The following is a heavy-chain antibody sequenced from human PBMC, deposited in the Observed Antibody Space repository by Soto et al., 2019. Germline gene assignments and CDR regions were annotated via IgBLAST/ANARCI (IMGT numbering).Heavy chain of an antibody. D-gene: IGHD4-17*01. CDR1: GFTFNNAW. CDR2: IKNITDGGTT. J-gene: IGHJ4*02. CDR3: TTGSVTTRY. V-gene: IGHV3-15*07. Sequence: GGSLRLSCAASGFTFNNAWMNWVRQAPGKGLEWVGHIKNITDGGTTDYAAPVKGRFTISRDDSENTVFLQMNSLKTEDTAVYYCTTGSVTTRYWGQGTLVTVSS.